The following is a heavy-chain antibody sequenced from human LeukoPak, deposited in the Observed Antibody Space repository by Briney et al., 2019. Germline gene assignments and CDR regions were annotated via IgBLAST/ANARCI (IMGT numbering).Heavy chain of an antibody. CDR2: IRYDGSNE. D-gene: IGHD3-10*01. V-gene: IGHV3-30*02. Sequence: GGSLRLSCAASGFTFSSYGMHWVRQAPGKGLEWVAFIRYDGSNEYYADSVKGRFTTSRDNSNNTLYLQMNSLRAEDTAVYYCAKDSVWFGEYTEYYFDSWGQGTLVTVSS. CDR3: AKDSVWFGEYTEYYFDS. CDR1: GFTFSSYG. J-gene: IGHJ4*02.